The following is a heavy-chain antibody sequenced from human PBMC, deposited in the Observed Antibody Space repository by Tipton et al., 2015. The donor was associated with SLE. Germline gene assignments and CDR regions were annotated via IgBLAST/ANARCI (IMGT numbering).Heavy chain of an antibody. CDR2: VYYSGTT. CDR3: ARDRVGLGDFDY. J-gene: IGHJ4*02. Sequence: GLVKPSETLSLTCTVSGGSISNSLYYWGWIRQPPGKGLQWIGSVYYSGTTYYNSTLKSRVTISVDTSKNQFSLRLNSVTAADTAVYYCARDRVGLGDFDYWGQGTLVTVSS. V-gene: IGHV4-39*07. CDR1: GGSISNSLYY. D-gene: IGHD6-19*01.